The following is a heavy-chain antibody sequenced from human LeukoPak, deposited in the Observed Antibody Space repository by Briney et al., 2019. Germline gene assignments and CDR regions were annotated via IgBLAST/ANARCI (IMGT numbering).Heavy chain of an antibody. CDR2: ISGSGGST. CDR1: GGSISSGGYS. Sequence: ETLSLTCAVSGGSISSGGYSWSWVRQAPGKGLEWVSAISGSGGSTYYADSVKGRFTISRDNSKNTLYLQMNSLRAEDTAVYYCAPRGGNLLNLVDYWGQGTLVTVSS. J-gene: IGHJ4*02. D-gene: IGHD3-16*01. V-gene: IGHV3-23*01. CDR3: APRGGNLLNLVDY.